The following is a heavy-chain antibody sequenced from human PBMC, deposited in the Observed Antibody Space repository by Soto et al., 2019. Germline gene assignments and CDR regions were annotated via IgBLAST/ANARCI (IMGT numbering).Heavy chain of an antibody. Sequence: QVQVVQSGGEMKKPGASVKVSCKPSAYNLAGDGFIWVRQAPGQGLEWMGWINVHSGDTNYAQKFQDRFSLTTDTSTRTVYMELRNLRSDDTAVYYCARRGNPLMDAWGQGTTVIVSS. J-gene: IGHJ6*02. CDR3: ARRGNPLMDA. CDR2: INVHSGDT. CDR1: AYNLAGDG. V-gene: IGHV1-18*01.